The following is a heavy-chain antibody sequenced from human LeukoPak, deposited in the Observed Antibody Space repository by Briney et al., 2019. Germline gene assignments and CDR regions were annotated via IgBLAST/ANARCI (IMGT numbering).Heavy chain of an antibody. D-gene: IGHD1-7*01. CDR2: ISYDGSNK. J-gene: IGHJ6*02. CDR1: GFTFSSYG. CDR3: AKAEKLELPPAFRYYGMDV. V-gene: IGHV3-30*18. Sequence: GGSLRLSCAASGFTFSSYGMHWVRRAPGKGLEWVAVISYDGSNKYYADSVKGRFTISRDNSKNTLYLQMNSLRAEDTAVYYCAKAEKLELPPAFRYYGMDVWGQGTTVTVSS.